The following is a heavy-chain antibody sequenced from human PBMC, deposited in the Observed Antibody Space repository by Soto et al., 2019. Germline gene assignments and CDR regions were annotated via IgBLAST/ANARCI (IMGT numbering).Heavy chain of an antibody. CDR3: ARGTGTTGLDY. D-gene: IGHD1-7*01. V-gene: IGHV3-74*01. CDR1: GFTFSSYW. J-gene: IGHJ4*02. Sequence: GGSLRLSCAASGFTFSSYWMHWVRQAPGKGLVRVSRINSDGSSTSYADSVKGRFTISRDNAKNTLYLQMNSLRAEDTAVYYCARGTGTTGLDYWGQGTLVTVSS. CDR2: INSDGSST.